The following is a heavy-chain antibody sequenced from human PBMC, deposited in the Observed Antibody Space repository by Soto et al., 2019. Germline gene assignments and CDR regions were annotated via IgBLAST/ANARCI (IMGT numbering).Heavy chain of an antibody. Sequence: SETLSLTCTVSGGSISSGGYYWSWIRQHPGKGLEWIGYIYYSGSANYNPSLKSRVTISVDKSKNQFSLKLSSVTAADTAVYYCARPYDYSSNWFDHWGQGTLVTVSS. J-gene: IGHJ5*02. CDR3: ARPYDYSSNWFDH. CDR1: GGSISSGGYY. CDR2: IYYSGSA. V-gene: IGHV4-31*03. D-gene: IGHD4-4*01.